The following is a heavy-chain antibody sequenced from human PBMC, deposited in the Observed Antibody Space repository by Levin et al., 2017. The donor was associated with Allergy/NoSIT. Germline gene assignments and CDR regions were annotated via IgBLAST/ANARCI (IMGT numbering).Heavy chain of an antibody. D-gene: IGHD2-2*01. CDR2: ITPTLGST. Sequence: GESLKISCKASGYTFTNHYIYWMRQAPGQGLEWMGIITPTLGSTTYAQKFQGRVTMTRDTSTSTVYMELTSLTSDDTAVYYCAGEACSGNSCYAWFDSWGQGTLVTVYS. V-gene: IGHV1-46*01. J-gene: IGHJ5*01. CDR1: GYTFTNHY. CDR3: AGEACSGNSCYAWFDS.